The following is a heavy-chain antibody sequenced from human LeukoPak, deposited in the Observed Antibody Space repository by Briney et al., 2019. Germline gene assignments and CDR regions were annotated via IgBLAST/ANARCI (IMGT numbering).Heavy chain of an antibody. V-gene: IGHV3-23*01. CDR3: ATQPPGNWNSRNR. D-gene: IGHD1-7*01. J-gene: IGHJ4*02. CDR1: GFTYSSYA. CDR2: ISGSGGST. Sequence: GGSLRLSCAASGFTYSSYAMSWVRQAPGKGLEWVSAISGSGGSTYYADSVKGRFTISRDNSKNTLYLQMNSLRAEDTAVYYCATQPPGNWNSRNRWGQGTLVTVSS.